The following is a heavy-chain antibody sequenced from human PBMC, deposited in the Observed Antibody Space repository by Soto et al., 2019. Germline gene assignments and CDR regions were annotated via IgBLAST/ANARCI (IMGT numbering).Heavy chain of an antibody. CDR2: ISSSGSTI. D-gene: IGHD4-4*01. V-gene: IGHV3-11*01. CDR3: ARVQKTTVTTQYYFDY. CDR1: GFTFSDYY. Sequence: PGGSLRLSCAASGFTFSDYYMSWIRQAPGKGLEWVSYISSSGSTIFYADSVKGRFTISRDNAKNSLYLQMNSLRAEDTAVYYCARVQKTTVTTQYYFDYWGQGTLVTVSS. J-gene: IGHJ4*02.